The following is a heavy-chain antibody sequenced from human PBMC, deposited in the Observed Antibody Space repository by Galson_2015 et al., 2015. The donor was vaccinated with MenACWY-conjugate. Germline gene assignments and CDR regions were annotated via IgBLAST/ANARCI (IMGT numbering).Heavy chain of an antibody. CDR3: AKDFAPRSGWYGSGV. D-gene: IGHD6-19*01. V-gene: IGHV3-33*06. Sequence: SLRLSCAASGFTFSRYAMHWVRQAPGKGLEWMGVIWYDGSQTYYAESVKGRFTIFRDNSNNTLSLQMNSLRGEDTAVYYCAKDFAPRSGWYGSGVWGQGALVTVSS. CDR1: GFTFSRYA. J-gene: IGHJ4*02. CDR2: IWYDGSQT.